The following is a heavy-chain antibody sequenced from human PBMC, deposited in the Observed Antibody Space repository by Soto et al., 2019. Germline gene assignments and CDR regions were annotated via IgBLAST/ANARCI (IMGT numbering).Heavy chain of an antibody. D-gene: IGHD3-22*01. CDR2: IHNSGSA. V-gene: IGHV4-30-4*01. CDR1: GGSIISTDYY. CDR3: ARVDFYDSSGQYNFDY. J-gene: IGHJ4*02. Sequence: SETLSLTCSVSGGSIISTDYYFTCIRQPPGKGLEWIGYIHNSGSAYYNPSLKRQSTISIDTSKNQVSLKLSSVTAADTAVYYCARVDFYDSSGQYNFDYWGQGTLVTSPQ.